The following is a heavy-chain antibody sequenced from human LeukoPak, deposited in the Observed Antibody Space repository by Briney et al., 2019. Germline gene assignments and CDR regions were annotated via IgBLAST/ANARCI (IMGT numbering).Heavy chain of an antibody. CDR3: ARDHLKFGYFDY. Sequence: AGGSLRLSCAASGFTFSSYCMSWIRQAPGKGLEWVSYISSSGSTIYYADSVKGRFTISRDNAKNSLYLQMNSLRAKDTAGYYCARDHLKFGYFDYWGQGTLVTVSS. CDR2: ISSSGSTI. V-gene: IGHV3-11*01. CDR1: GFTFSSYC. D-gene: IGHD3-10*01. J-gene: IGHJ4*02.